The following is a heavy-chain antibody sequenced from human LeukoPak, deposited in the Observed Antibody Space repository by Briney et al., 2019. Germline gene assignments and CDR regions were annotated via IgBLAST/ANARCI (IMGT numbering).Heavy chain of an antibody. CDR1: GFTFSSYG. Sequence: GGSLRLSCAASGFTFSSYGMTWVRQAPGKGLEWVASIKEEDGSDRYYVDSVKGRFTISRDNAKKSLFLQMNSLRAEDTASYFCAREWEVPRYFDYWGRGSLVIVSS. CDR3: AREWEVPRYFDY. V-gene: IGHV3-7*04. D-gene: IGHD1-26*01. CDR2: IKEEDGSDR. J-gene: IGHJ4*03.